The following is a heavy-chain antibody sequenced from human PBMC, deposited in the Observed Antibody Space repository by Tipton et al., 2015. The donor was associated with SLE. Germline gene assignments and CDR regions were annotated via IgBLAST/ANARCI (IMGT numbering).Heavy chain of an antibody. CDR2: IYYSGST. V-gene: IGHV4-59*01. J-gene: IGHJ4*02. CDR3: ASGLSSIGPFDY. CDR1: GGSFSGYY. Sequence: TLSLTCAVYGGSFSGYYWSWIRQPPGKGLEWIGYIYYSGSTNYNPSLKSRVTMSVDTSKNQFSLKVSSVTAADTAVYYCASGLSSIGPFDYWGQGTLVTVSS. D-gene: IGHD6-6*01.